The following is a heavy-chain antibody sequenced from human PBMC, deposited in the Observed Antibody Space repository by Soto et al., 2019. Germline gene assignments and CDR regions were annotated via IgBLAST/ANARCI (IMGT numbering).Heavy chain of an antibody. V-gene: IGHV3-15*01. D-gene: IGHD1-1*01. CDR2: IKSKKDGGAR. J-gene: IGHJ4*02. Sequence: EVQVVESGGDLVEPGGSLRLSCVTSGFMFSSAWMSWVRQARGKGLEWVARIKSKKDGGARDYAAPVNGRFSISRDDSKSTVYLQMNSLRAEDTALYYCVEGWNDFWGQGTLVTVSS. CDR3: VEGWNDF. CDR1: GFMFSSAW.